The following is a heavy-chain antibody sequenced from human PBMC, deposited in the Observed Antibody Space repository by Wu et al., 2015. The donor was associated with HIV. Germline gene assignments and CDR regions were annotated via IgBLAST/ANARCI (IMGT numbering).Heavy chain of an antibody. CDR2: ISGYNGNT. CDR1: GYTFTTYG. CDR3: ARRLALNLIVCLLNPFDY. D-gene: IGHD3-16*01. Sequence: QVQLVQSGAEVKKPGASVKVSCKASGYTFTTYGISWVRQAPGQGPEWMGWISGYNGNTKFAQNLQGRVTMTTDTSTSTAYIFELRSLTSDDTAIYYCARRLALNLIVCLLNPFDYWGQGNAGFTVSS. J-gene: IGHJ4*01. V-gene: IGHV1-18*01.